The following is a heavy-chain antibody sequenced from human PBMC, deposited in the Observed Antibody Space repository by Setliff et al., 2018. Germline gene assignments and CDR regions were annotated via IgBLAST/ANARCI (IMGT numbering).Heavy chain of an antibody. CDR3: ARAPSVELVTIRTNSWFTY. D-gene: IGHD5-18*01. V-gene: IGHV1-18*01. CDR1: GYTFRNYA. CDR2: ISVYNGDT. Sequence: ASVKVSCKASGYTFRNYAFAWVRQAPGQGLEWVGWISVYNGDTNYAQKFQGRVTLTTDTSMSTAYMELRSLTSDDSALYYCARAPSVELVTIRTNSWFTYWGQGTLVTVSS. J-gene: IGHJ4*02.